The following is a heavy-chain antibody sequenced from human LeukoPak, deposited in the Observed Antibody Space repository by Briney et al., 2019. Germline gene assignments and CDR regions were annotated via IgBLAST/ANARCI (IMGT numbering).Heavy chain of an antibody. CDR3: ARGGRITFGGVIAFPLDY. V-gene: IGHV1-18*01. J-gene: IGHJ4*02. Sequence: GASVKVSCKASGYTFTSYGISWVRQAPGQGLEWMGWISAYNGNTNYAQKLQGRVTMTTDTSTSAAYMELGSLRSDDTAVYYCARGGRITFGGVIAFPLDYRGQGTLVTVSS. CDR1: GYTFTSYG. CDR2: ISAYNGNT. D-gene: IGHD3-16*02.